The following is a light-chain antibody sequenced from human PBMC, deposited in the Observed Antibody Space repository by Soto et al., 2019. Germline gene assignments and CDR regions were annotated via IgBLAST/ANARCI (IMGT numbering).Light chain of an antibody. CDR3: QHCDSYWT. J-gene: IGKJ1*01. V-gene: IGKV1-5*03. CDR1: QSISTS. Sequence: DIQMTQSPSTLSASVGDRVTITCRASQSISTSLAWYQQKPGKAPKVLIYKASSLESGVPSRFSGSGSGTEFTLTISRLQPDDFATYYCQHCDSYWTFGQGTKVELK. CDR2: KAS.